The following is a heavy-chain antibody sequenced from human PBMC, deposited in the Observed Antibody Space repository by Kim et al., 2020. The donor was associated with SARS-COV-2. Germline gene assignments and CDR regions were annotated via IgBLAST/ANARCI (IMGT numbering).Heavy chain of an antibody. J-gene: IGHJ6*02. V-gene: IGHV1-24*01. CDR2: FDPEDGET. CDR1: GYTLTELS. Sequence: ASVKVSCKVSGYTLTELSMHWVRQAPGKGLEWMGGFDPEDGETIYAQKFQGRVTMTEDTSTDTAYMELSSLRSEDTAVYYCATEAAGTIYYGMDVWGQGTTVTVSS. D-gene: IGHD6-13*01. CDR3: ATEAAGTIYYGMDV.